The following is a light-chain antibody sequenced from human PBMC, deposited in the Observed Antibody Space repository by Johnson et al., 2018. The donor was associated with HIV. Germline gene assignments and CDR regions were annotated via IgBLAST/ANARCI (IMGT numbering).Light chain of an antibody. CDR3: GTWDSSLGASYV. V-gene: IGLV1-51*02. CDR1: SSNIGNNY. CDR2: ETT. Sequence: QSVLTQSPSVSAAPGQKVTISCSGSSSNIGNNYVSWYQQLPGTAPKLLIYETTKRPSGIPDRFSGSRSGTSATLGITGLQTGDEADYYCGTWDSSLGASYVFGTGTKVTVL. J-gene: IGLJ1*01.